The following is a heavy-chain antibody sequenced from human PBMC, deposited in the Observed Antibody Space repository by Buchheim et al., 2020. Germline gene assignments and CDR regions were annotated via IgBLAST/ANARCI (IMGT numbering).Heavy chain of an antibody. CDR2: ISYDGSNK. CDR1: GFTFSSYA. J-gene: IGHJ4*02. Sequence: QVQLVESGGGVVQPGRSLRLSCAASGFTFSSYAMHWVRQAPGKGLEWVAVISYDGSNKYYADSVKGRFTNYRDNSKNTMYVQMNSLRAEDTAVYYCARDSHMVRGVIMGIDYWGQGTL. V-gene: IGHV3-30-3*01. CDR3: ARDSHMVRGVIMGIDY. D-gene: IGHD3-10*01.